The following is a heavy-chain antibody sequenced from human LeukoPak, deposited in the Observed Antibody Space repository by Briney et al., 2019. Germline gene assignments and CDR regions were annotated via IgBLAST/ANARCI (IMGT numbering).Heavy chain of an antibody. D-gene: IGHD2-21*01. J-gene: IGHJ4*02. CDR3: ARGLVGLDY. CDR1: GASISSSTYY. V-gene: IGHV4-39*07. Sequence: SETLSLTCTVSGASISSSTYYWAWIRQPPGKSLEWIGSIYSSGLTYYHPSLKSRLTISSDTPNNQFSLKLSSVTAADTAVYYCARGLVGLDYWGQGTLVTVSS. CDR2: IYSSGLT.